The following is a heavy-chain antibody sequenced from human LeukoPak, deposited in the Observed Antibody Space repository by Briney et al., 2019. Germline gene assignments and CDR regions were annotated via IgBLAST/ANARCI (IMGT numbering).Heavy chain of an antibody. D-gene: IGHD3-10*01. V-gene: IGHV3-7*01. J-gene: IGHJ6*03. CDR3: ARVGAYGSGSFMDV. Sequence: PGGSLRLSCAASGFTFSSYWMSWVRQAPGKGLEWVANIKQDGSEKYYVDSVKGRSTISRDNAKNSLYLQMNSLRAEDTAVYYCARVGAYGSGSFMDVWGKGTTVTISS. CDR2: IKQDGSEK. CDR1: GFTFSSYW.